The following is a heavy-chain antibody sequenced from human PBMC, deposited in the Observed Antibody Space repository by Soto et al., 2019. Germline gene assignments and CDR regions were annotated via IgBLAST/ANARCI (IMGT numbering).Heavy chain of an antibody. D-gene: IGHD3-22*01. J-gene: IGHJ6*02. V-gene: IGHV4-34*01. CDR3: AGGDYYHSSGYYFYYYTMDV. Sequence: SETLSLTCAVYGGSFSGYYWSWIRQPPGKGLEWIGYIYYSGSTNYNPSLKSRVTISVETSKSQFSLKLSSVTAADTAVYYCAGGDYYHSSGYYFYYYTMDVWGQGTTVTVSS. CDR2: IYYSGST. CDR1: GGSFSGYY.